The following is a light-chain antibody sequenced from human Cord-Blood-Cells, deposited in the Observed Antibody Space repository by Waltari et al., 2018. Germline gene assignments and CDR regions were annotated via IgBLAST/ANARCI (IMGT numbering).Light chain of an antibody. Sequence: AFRMTQSPSPFPAFTGARAPITCRASQGISSYLAWYQQKPGKAPKLLIYAASTLQSGVPSRFSGSGSGTDFTLTISCLQSEDFATYYCQQYYSYPLSFTFGPGTKVDIK. V-gene: IGKV1-8*01. J-gene: IGKJ3*01. CDR2: AAS. CDR1: QGISSY. CDR3: QQYYSYPLSFT.